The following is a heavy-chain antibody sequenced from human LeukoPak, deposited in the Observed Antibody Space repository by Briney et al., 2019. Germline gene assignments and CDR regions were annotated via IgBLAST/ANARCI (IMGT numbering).Heavy chain of an antibody. CDR2: MNPNSGNT. V-gene: IGHV1-8*03. Sequence: ASVKVSYKASGYTFTSYDINWVRQATGQGLEWMGWMNPNSGNTGYAQKFQGRVTITRNTSISTAYMELSSLRSEDTAVYYCARGRDSGWSLGGYYYMDVWGKGTTVTVSS. CDR1: GYTFTSYD. J-gene: IGHJ6*03. D-gene: IGHD6-19*01. CDR3: ARGRDSGWSLGGYYYMDV.